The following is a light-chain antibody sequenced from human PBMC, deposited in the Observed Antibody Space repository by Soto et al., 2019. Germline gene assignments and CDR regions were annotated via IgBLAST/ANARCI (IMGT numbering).Light chain of an antibody. V-gene: IGKV1-5*01. J-gene: IGKJ3*01. CDR2: AAS. CDR1: QTISTW. Sequence: DLLITQSPPTLSASVGDRVTITCRASQTISTWMAWYQQQPGKAPKLLIYAASILQSGVPSRFSGTASGTDFTLTINSLQPEDFATYYCQQWNNWPVTFGPGTKVDIK. CDR3: QQWNNWPVT.